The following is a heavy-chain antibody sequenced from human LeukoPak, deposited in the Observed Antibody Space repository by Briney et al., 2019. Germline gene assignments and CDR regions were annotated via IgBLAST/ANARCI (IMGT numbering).Heavy chain of an antibody. Sequence: GGSLRLSCAASGFSFSNHGMHWVRQAPGKRLEWVAVIWDDGNNKRYANSVNGRFTISRDNSENTLYLQMNSLRAEDTAVYYCARDRSAYGSNWYWFDPWGQGTQVTVSS. J-gene: IGHJ5*02. CDR1: GFSFSNHG. CDR2: IWDDGNNK. CDR3: ARDRSAYGSNWYWFDP. V-gene: IGHV3-33*01. D-gene: IGHD2-15*01.